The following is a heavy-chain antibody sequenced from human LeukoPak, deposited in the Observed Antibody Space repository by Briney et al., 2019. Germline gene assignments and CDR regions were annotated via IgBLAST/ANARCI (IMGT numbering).Heavy chain of an antibody. CDR1: GYTFTGYY. J-gene: IGHJ4*02. V-gene: IGHV1-2*02. CDR2: INPNSGGT. Sequence: ASVKVSCKASGYTFTGYYMHWVRRAPGQGLEWMGWINPNSGGTNYAQKFQGRVTMTRDTSISTAYMELSRLRSDDTAVYYCARDRDGWYTFDYWGQGTLVTVSS. CDR3: ARDRDGWYTFDY. D-gene: IGHD6-19*01.